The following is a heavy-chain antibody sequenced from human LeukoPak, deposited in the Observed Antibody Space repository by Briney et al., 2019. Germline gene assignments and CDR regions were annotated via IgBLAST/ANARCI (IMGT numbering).Heavy chain of an antibody. D-gene: IGHD6-13*01. CDR1: GGSNSSSNW. Sequence: PSETLSLTCAVSGGSNSSSNWWSWVRQPPGKGLEWIGEIYHSGSTNYNPSLKSRVTISVDKSKNQFSLKLSSVTAADTAVYYCVSSSSSGKGGYWGQGTLVTVSS. J-gene: IGHJ4*02. CDR2: IYHSGST. V-gene: IGHV4-4*02. CDR3: VSSSSSGKGGY.